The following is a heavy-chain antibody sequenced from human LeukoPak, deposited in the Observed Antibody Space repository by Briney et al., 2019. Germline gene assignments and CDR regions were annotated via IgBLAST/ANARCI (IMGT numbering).Heavy chain of an antibody. D-gene: IGHD6-13*01. J-gene: IGHJ6*03. Sequence: GASVKVSCKASGGTFSSYAISWVRQAPGQGLEWMGGIIPIFGTANYAQKFQGRVTITAGKSTSTAYMELSSLRSEDTAVYYCASGQLVTKYYYYYYMDVWGKGTTVTVSS. CDR3: ASGQLVTKYYYYYYMDV. V-gene: IGHV1-69*06. CDR1: GGTFSSYA. CDR2: IIPIFGTA.